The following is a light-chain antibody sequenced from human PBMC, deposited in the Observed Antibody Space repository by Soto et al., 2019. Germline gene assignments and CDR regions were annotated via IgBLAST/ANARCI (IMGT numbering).Light chain of an antibody. Sequence: IQLTQSPSSLSASVGDRVTVTCRASQDISSYLAWYQQKPGKAPKLLIYATSTLQSGVPSRFSGSGSGTDFALTISSLQPEDFATYYCQQYNSYWTFGQGTKVDIK. CDR2: ATS. CDR1: QDISSY. V-gene: IGKV1-9*01. CDR3: QQYNSYWT. J-gene: IGKJ1*01.